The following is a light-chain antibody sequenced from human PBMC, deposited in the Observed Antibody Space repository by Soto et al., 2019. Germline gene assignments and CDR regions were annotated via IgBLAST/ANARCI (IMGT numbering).Light chain of an antibody. CDR1: SSDVGGYNY. CDR3: SSFTSSTTPV. Sequence: QSALTQPASVSGSPGQSNTISCTGTSSDVGGYNYVSWYQQHPGKAPKLMIYDVSNRPSGVSNRFSGSKSGNTASLTISGLQAEDEADYYCSSFTSSTTPVFGGGTKLTVL. V-gene: IGLV2-14*01. CDR2: DVS. J-gene: IGLJ2*01.